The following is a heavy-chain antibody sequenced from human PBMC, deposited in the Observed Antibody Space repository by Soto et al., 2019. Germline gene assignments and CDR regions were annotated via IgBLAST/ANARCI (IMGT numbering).Heavy chain of an antibody. CDR2: IKQDGSEK. J-gene: IGHJ4*02. D-gene: IGHD6-6*01. CDR1: GFTFSSYW. Sequence: GGSLRLSCAASGFTFSSYWISWVRQAPGKGLEWVANIKQDGSEKYYVDSVKGRFTISRDNAKNSLYLQMNSLRAEDTAVYYCARDLISSSSIGYWGQGTLVTVSS. CDR3: ARDLISSSSIGY. V-gene: IGHV3-7*01.